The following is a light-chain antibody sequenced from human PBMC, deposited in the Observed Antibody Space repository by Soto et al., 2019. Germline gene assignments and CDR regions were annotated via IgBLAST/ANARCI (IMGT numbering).Light chain of an antibody. J-gene: IGKJ3*01. V-gene: IGKV1-27*01. CDR2: AAS. Sequence: DIQMTQSPSSLSASAGDRVTITCRASQGIRNNLAWYQQKPGEVPKLLIYAASTFQSGVPSRFSVSGSGTDFTLTISSLQPEAGANYDCQKYFSVTFTLGPGTKVFIK. CDR1: QGIRNN. CDR3: QKYFSVTFT.